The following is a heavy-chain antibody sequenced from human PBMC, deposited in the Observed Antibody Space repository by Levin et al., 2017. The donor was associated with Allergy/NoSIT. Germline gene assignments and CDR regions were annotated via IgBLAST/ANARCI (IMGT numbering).Heavy chain of an antibody. D-gene: IGHD5-18*01. CDR2: IYDGGST. CDR1: GFTVSSNY. Sequence: ETLSLTCAASGFTVSSNYMSWVRQAPGKGLEWVSVIYDGGSTYYADSVKGRFTISRDNSKNTLYLQMNSLRAEDTAVYYCARVMVTDAFDIWGQGTMVIVSS. V-gene: IGHV3-53*01. J-gene: IGHJ3*02. CDR3: ARVMVTDAFDI.